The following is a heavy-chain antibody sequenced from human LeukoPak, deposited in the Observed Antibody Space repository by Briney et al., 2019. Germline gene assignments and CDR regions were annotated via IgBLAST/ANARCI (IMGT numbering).Heavy chain of an antibody. CDR3: GRWSPNPNDS. J-gene: IGHJ5*01. Sequence: GASVKVSCKASGYTFINHGISWVRQAPGQGLEWTGWISAYNGRTEYAPNLQDRVTMTTDTSTTTAYMELRSPTSDDTAVYYCGRWSPNPNDSWGQGTLVTVSS. CDR1: GYTFINHG. CDR2: ISAYNGRT. V-gene: IGHV1-18*01. D-gene: IGHD3-3*01.